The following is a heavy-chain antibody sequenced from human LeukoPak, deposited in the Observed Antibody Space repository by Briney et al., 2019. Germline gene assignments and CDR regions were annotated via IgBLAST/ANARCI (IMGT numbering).Heavy chain of an antibody. J-gene: IGHJ4*02. D-gene: IGHD6-6*01. CDR2: INADGRTT. CDR3: ARYISSICFDY. V-gene: IGHV3-48*03. Sequence: GGSLRLSCAASGFTFSSYEMNWVRQAPGKGLEWISYINADGRTTYYADSVKGRFTISRDNAKNSLYLQINSLTAEDTAFYYCARYISSICFDYWGQGTLVTVSS. CDR1: GFTFSSYE.